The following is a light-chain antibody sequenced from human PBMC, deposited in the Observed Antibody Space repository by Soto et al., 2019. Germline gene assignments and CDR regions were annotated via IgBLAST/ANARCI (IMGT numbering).Light chain of an antibody. V-gene: IGLV2-14*03. CDR1: SSDVGGYDY. CDR3: SSHSSSSPYV. Sequence: QSALTQPASVSGSPGQSITISCTGTSSDVGGYDYVSWYQQHPGKAPKLMIYDVSSRPSGVSNRFSGSKSGNTASLTISALHVEDEADYFCSSHSSSSPYVFGPGTQLTVL. J-gene: IGLJ7*01. CDR2: DVS.